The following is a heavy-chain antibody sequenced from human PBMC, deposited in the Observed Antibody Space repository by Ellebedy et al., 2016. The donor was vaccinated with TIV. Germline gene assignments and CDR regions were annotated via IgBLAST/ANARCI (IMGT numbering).Heavy chain of an antibody. J-gene: IGHJ6*02. CDR2: IYPGDSDT. CDR1: GYSFTSFW. CDR3: ARHAAAPTRHYYYYGMDV. V-gene: IGHV5-51*01. Sequence: ASVKVSCKGSGYSFTSFWIGWVRQMPGKGLEWMGIIYPGDSDTRYSPSFQGQVTISADKSISTAYLQWSSLKASDTAMYYCARHAAAPTRHYYYYGMDVWGQGTTVTVSS. D-gene: IGHD2-2*01.